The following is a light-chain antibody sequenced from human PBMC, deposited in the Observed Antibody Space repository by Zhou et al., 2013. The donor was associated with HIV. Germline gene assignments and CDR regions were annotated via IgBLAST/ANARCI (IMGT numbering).Light chain of an antibody. J-gene: IGKJ4*01. Sequence: DIQMTQSPSSLSASVGDTVTITCRASQSISGYLNWYQQKPGKAPMLLIYAASSLQSGVPSSFSGSGSGTEFTLTISSLQPEDAATYYCQKYDSAPLTFGGGTKVEIK. V-gene: IGKV1-39*01. CDR1: QSISGY. CDR3: QKYDSAPLT. CDR2: AAS.